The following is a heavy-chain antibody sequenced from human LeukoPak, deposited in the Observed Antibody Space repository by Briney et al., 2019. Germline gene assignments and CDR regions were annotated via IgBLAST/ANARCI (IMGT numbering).Heavy chain of an antibody. J-gene: IGHJ4*02. CDR1: GFTFSTYS. V-gene: IGHV3-21*01. Sequence: GRSLRLSCAASGFTFSTYSMNWVRQAPGKGLEWVSFISSSSSSIYYADSVMGRFTISRDNAKNSLYLQMNSLRAEDTAMYYCARALSGYSSGFHWGQGTLVTVSS. D-gene: IGHD6-19*01. CDR2: ISSSSSSI. CDR3: ARALSGYSSGFH.